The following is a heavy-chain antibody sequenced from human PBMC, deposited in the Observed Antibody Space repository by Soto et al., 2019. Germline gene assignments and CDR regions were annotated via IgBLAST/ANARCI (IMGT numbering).Heavy chain of an antibody. CDR3: ARSFVVAAAGPFDY. Sequence: QVQLQESGPGLVKPSQTLSLTCTVSGGSISSGGYYWSWIRQHPGKGLEWIGYIYYSGSTYYNPSLKSRVTISVDTSKNQCSLKLSSVTAADTAGYYCARSFVVAAAGPFDYWGQGNLVTVSS. CDR1: GGSISSGGYY. CDR2: IYYSGST. V-gene: IGHV4-31*03. D-gene: IGHD6-13*01. J-gene: IGHJ4*02.